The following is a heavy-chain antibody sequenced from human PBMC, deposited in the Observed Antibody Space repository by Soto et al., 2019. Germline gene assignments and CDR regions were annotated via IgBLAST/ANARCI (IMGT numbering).Heavy chain of an antibody. Sequence: SLTLSCAASGFTFSIYAMPLLRQAPGKGLEYAPAISSNAGTTYYAHSVKGRFTISRDNSKNTLYLQMGSLRAEDMAVYYCARGPGYYFAYWGQGTLVTVSS. CDR2: ISSNAGTT. J-gene: IGHJ4*02. V-gene: IGHV3-64*01. CDR1: GFTFSIYA. CDR3: ARGPGYYFAY.